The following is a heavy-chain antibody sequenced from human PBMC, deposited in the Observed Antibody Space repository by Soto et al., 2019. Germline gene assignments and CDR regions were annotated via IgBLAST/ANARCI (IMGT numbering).Heavy chain of an antibody. CDR3: ATRSPAFDY. V-gene: IGHV1-18*01. J-gene: IGHJ4*02. CDR1: GYTFTTFG. Sequence: QVQLVQSGPEVKKPGAAVKVSCKTSGYTFTTFGISWVRQAPGQGLEWMGWISTSKGNTNYAQKFQGRVTMTTDTSTSPAYMELRSLRSDDTAVYFCATRSPAFDYWGQGTLVTVSS. CDR2: ISTSKGNT.